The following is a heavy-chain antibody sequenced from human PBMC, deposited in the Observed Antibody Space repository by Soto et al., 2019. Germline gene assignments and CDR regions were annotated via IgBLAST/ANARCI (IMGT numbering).Heavy chain of an antibody. J-gene: IGHJ6*02. D-gene: IGHD6-13*01. Sequence: SVKVSCKASGYTFTSYYIHWVRQAPGQGLEWMGGIIPIFGTANYAQKFQGRVTITADESTSTAYMELSSLRSEDTAVYYCARRSKYSSSWYYYYGMDVWGQGTTVTVSS. CDR2: IIPIFGTA. CDR3: ARRSKYSSSWYYYYGMDV. V-gene: IGHV1-69*13. CDR1: GYTFTSYY.